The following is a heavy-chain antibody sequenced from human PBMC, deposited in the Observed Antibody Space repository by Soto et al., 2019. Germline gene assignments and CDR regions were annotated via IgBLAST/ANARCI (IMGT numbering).Heavy chain of an antibody. CDR3: ARDSREGIFGVVTRYYYYYGMDV. Sequence: GASVKVSCKASGYTFTSYGISWVRQAPGQGLEWMGWISAYNGNTNYAQKLQGRVTMTTDTSTSTAYMELRSLRSDDTAVYYCARDSREGIFGVVTRYYYYYGMDVWGQGTTVTSP. V-gene: IGHV1-18*01. D-gene: IGHD3-3*01. J-gene: IGHJ6*02. CDR1: GYTFTSYG. CDR2: ISAYNGNT.